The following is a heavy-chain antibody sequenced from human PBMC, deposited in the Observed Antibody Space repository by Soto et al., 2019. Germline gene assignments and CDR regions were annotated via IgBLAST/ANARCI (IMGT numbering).Heavy chain of an antibody. CDR1: GFTFSSYG. CDR3: AKTLVYELREGGYYFDY. Sequence: PGGSLRLSCAASGFTFSSYGMHWVCQAPGKGLEWVAVITYDGSNKYYADSVKGRFTISRDNSKNTLYLQMNSLRAEDTAVYYCAKTLVYELREGGYYFDYWGQGTLVTVSS. D-gene: IGHD1-7*01. V-gene: IGHV3-30*18. CDR2: ITYDGSNK. J-gene: IGHJ4*02.